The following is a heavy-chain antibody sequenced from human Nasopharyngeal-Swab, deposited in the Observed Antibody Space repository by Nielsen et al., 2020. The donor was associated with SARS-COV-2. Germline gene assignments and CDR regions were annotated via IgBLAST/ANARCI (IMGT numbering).Heavy chain of an antibody. Sequence: GGSLRLSCVASGFSFDDYAMHWVRQTPGKGLEWVSGISWNSVTIGYADSVKGRFTISRDNAKNSLYLLMNTLRSEDTALYYCARGTADYSNPSFDYWGQGTLVTVPS. J-gene: IGHJ4*02. CDR2: ISWNSVTI. CDR1: GFSFDDYA. CDR3: ARGTADYSNPSFDY. D-gene: IGHD4-11*01. V-gene: IGHV3-9*01.